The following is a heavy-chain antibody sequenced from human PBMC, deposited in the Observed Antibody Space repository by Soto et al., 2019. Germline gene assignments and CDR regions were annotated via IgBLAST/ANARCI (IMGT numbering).Heavy chain of an antibody. CDR2: ILVGGST. CDR3: AKATATSGGAFEI. V-gene: IGHV3-23*01. CDR1: GFICSSYD. J-gene: IGHJ3*02. D-gene: IGHD1-26*01. Sequence: VQMLESGGGLAQPGGSLRLSCAVSGFICSSYDMSWVRQAPGKGLEWVSTILVGGSTHYEDSVKGRFTISRDTSKNTVYLQMSSLTAGDTAFHYCAKATATSGGAFEIYGQGTMVTVSS.